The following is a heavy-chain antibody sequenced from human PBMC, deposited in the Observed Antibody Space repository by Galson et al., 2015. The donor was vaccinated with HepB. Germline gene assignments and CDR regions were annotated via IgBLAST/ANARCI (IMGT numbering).Heavy chain of an antibody. CDR3: ARISPWTGYGLDV. CDR1: GFSLNLNSGGMR. CDR2: IDWDDNK. V-gene: IGHV2-70*04. J-gene: IGHJ6*02. Sequence: PALVKPTQTLTLTCTFSGFSLNLNSGGMRVNWIRQPPGKALEWLARIDWDDNKFYSTSLKTRLTMSKDTSKNQVVLTMTNMDPADTATYYCARISPWTGYGLDVWGHGATVIVSS. D-gene: IGHD3/OR15-3a*01.